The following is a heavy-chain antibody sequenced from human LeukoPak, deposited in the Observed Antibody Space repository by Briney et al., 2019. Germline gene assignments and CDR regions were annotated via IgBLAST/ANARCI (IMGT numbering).Heavy chain of an antibody. D-gene: IGHD3-3*01. CDR2: ISSSSSYT. CDR3: ARGGGRYDFWSGIDAFDI. CDR1: GFTFSSYA. Sequence: PGGSLRLSCAASGFTFSSYAMNWVRQAPGKGLEWVSSISSSSSYTYYADSVKGRFTISRDNAKNSLYLQMNSLRAEDTAVYYCARGGGRYDFWSGIDAFDIWGQGTMVTVSS. J-gene: IGHJ3*02. V-gene: IGHV3-21*01.